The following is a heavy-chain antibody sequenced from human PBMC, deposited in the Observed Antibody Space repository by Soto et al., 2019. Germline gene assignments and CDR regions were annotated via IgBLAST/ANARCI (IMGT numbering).Heavy chain of an antibody. CDR3: ASRVSYSSGRYYYYYMDV. CDR1: GGSISSYY. D-gene: IGHD6-19*01. CDR2: IYYSGST. J-gene: IGHJ6*03. V-gene: IGHV4-59*01. Sequence: SETLSLTCTVSGGSISSYYWSWIRQPPGKGLGWIGYIYYSGSTNYNPSLKSRVTISVDTSKNQFSLKLSSVTAADTAVYYCASRVSYSSGRYYYYYMDVWGKGTTVTVSS.